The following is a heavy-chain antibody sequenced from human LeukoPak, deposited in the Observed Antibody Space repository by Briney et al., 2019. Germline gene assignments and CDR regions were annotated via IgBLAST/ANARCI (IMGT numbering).Heavy chain of an antibody. Sequence: SETLSLTCPVSGGSISSISYYWGWIRQPPGKGLEWIGGMYHNGSTYYNPSLKSRVTISVDTSKNQFSLKLTSVTAADTAVYYCARHPSGRMWLQQGGWFDPWGQGTLVTVSS. CDR2: MYHNGST. D-gene: IGHD5-24*01. CDR1: GGSISSISYY. V-gene: IGHV4-39*01. J-gene: IGHJ5*02. CDR3: ARHPSGRMWLQQGGWFDP.